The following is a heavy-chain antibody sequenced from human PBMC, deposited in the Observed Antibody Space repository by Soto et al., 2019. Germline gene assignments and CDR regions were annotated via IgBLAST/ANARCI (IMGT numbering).Heavy chain of an antibody. Sequence: SVQVSCKASGSTFTAYYMHWVRQAPGQGLEWMGWINPNSGGTNYAQKFQGRVTMTRDTSIITAYMELSSLRSDDTAVYYCARAGSSGWYVYWGQGTLVTVSS. CDR1: GSTFTAYY. CDR3: ARAGSSGWYVY. V-gene: IGHV1-2*02. CDR2: INPNSGGT. J-gene: IGHJ4*02. D-gene: IGHD6-19*01.